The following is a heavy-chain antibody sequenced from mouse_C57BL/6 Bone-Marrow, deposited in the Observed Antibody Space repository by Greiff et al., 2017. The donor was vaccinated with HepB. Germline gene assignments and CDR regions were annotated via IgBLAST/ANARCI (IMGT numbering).Heavy chain of an antibody. Sequence: QVQLQQPGAELVMPGASVKLSCKASGYTFTSYWMHWVKQRPGQGLEWIGEIDPSDSYTNYNQKFKGKSTLTVDQSSSTAYMQLSSLTSEDSAVYYCAIDYGSSFYYFDYWGQGTTLTVSS. CDR1: GYTFTSYW. D-gene: IGHD1-1*01. CDR3: AIDYGSSFYYFDY. J-gene: IGHJ2*01. CDR2: IDPSDSYT. V-gene: IGHV1-69*01.